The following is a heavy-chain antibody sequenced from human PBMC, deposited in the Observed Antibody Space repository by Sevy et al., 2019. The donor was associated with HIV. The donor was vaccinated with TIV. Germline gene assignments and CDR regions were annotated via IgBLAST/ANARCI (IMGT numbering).Heavy chain of an antibody. D-gene: IGHD2-21*02. CDR1: GFTLRDSI. CDR2: SSHVENSD. Sequence: GGSLRLSCAASGFTLRDSIMNWVRRAPGKGLEWVTISSHVENSDYYADSVKGRFTISRDNSKNTLYLQMSSLKTEDTAVYYCATLSSCGGDCYYFDYWGQGTLVTVSS. CDR3: ATLSSCGGDCYYFDY. V-gene: IGHV3-30-3*01. J-gene: IGHJ4*02.